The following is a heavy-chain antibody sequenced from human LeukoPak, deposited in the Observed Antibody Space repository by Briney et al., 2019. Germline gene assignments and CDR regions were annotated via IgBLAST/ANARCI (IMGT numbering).Heavy chain of an antibody. D-gene: IGHD3-10*01. CDR3: ARAHGSYYGSDWFDP. V-gene: IGHV1-2*04. J-gene: IGHJ5*02. CDR1: GYTFTGYY. Sequence: ASVKVSCKASGYTFTGYYMHWVRQAPGQRLEWMGWINPNSGGTNYAQKFQGWVTMTRDTSISTAYMELSRLRSDDTAVYYCARAHGSYYGSDWFDPWGQGTLVTVSS. CDR2: INPNSGGT.